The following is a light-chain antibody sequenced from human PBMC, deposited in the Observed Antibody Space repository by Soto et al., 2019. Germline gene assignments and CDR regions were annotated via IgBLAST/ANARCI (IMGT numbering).Light chain of an antibody. CDR1: SSNIGSYNL. V-gene: IGLV2-23*01. CDR2: EGI. Sequence: QSALTQPASVSGSPGQSITISCTGTSSNIGSYNLVSWYQQHPGKAPKLMIYEGIKRPSGISNRFSASKSGNTASLTISGLQAEDEADYHCCSYAGSSTYVIFGGGTKLTVL. CDR3: CSYAGSSTYVI. J-gene: IGLJ2*01.